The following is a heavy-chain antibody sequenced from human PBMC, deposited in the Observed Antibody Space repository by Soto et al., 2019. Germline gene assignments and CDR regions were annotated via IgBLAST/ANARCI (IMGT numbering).Heavy chain of an antibody. D-gene: IGHD6-19*01. J-gene: IGHJ3*02. CDR1: GDRVSRDNVA. Sequence: QVQLQQSGPGLVKPSQTLSLTCAISGDRVSRDNVAWNWIRQSPSRGLEWLGRTYYRSKWYNDYAASVDSRITINPDTSENQFSLQLKSMTPEDTAVYYCTRGGLWASRGFDIWGQGTMVTVSS. V-gene: IGHV6-1*01. CDR2: TYYRSKWYN. CDR3: TRGGLWASRGFDI.